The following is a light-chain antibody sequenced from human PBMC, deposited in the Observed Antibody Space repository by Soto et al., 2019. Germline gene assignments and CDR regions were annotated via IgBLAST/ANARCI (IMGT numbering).Light chain of an antibody. J-gene: IGKJ2*01. CDR1: QSVSSTY. CDR3: QQYGGSPRYT. V-gene: IGKV3-20*01. Sequence: EIVLTQSPGTLSLSPGERATLSCRASQSVSSTYLAWYQQKPGQAPRLLIYGASSRATGIPDRFSGSCSGTDFTLTISNLEPEDFAVYYCQQYGGSPRYTFGQGTKLEIK. CDR2: GAS.